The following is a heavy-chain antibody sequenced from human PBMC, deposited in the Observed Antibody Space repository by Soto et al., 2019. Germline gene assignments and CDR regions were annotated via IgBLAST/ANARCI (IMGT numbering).Heavy chain of an antibody. CDR2: INHSGST. D-gene: IGHD3-3*01. CDR3: ARAPHYDFWSGEYTASYHYCALEV. Sequence: SATLSLARAVYGGSFSGCYWSWIRQPPGKGLEWIGEINHSGSTNYNPSLKRRVTISVATSKNQFSLTLSSVTAADTAVYYRARAPHYDFWSGEYTASYHYCALEVWGLRTTVTV. V-gene: IGHV4-34*01. CDR1: GGSFSGCY. J-gene: IGHJ6*02.